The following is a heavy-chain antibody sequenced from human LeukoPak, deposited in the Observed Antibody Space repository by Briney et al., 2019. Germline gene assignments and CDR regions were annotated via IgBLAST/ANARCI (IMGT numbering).Heavy chain of an antibody. CDR1: GGTFSSYA. D-gene: IGHD1-14*01. Sequence: SVKVSCKASGGTFSSYAISWVRQAPGQGLEWMGRIIPILGIANYAQRFQGRVTITADKSTSTAYMELSSLRSEDTAVYYCAKDHTIRSFDSWGQGTLVTVSS. J-gene: IGHJ4*02. CDR2: IIPILGIA. V-gene: IGHV1-69*04. CDR3: AKDHTIRSFDS.